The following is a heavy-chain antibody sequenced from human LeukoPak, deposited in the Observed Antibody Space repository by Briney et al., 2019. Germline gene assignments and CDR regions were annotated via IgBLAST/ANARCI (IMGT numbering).Heavy chain of an antibody. CDR1: GGSIRSGGYY. CDR3: ARDSPRGYEYYYGMDV. Sequence: SETLSLTCTVSGGSIRSGGYYWSWIRQHPGKGLEWIGYIYYSGSTYYNPTLKSRVTISVDTSKNQFSLKLSSVTAADTAVYYCARDSPRGYEYYYGMDVWGQGTTVTVSS. J-gene: IGHJ6*02. CDR2: IYYSGST. D-gene: IGHD5-12*01. V-gene: IGHV4-31*03.